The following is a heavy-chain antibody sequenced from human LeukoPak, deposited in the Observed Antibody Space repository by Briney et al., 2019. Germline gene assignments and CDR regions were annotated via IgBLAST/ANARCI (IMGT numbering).Heavy chain of an antibody. D-gene: IGHD3-10*01. CDR2: IYYSGST. J-gene: IGHJ5*02. V-gene: IGHV4-39*01. Sequence: PSETLSLTCTVSGDSISSSSYYWGWIRQPPGKGLEWIENIYYSGSTYYNPSLKSRVTISVDTSKNQFSLRLYSVTAADTAVYYCARLSLLLWFGELRYKWFDPWGQGTLVTVSS. CDR1: GDSISSSSYY. CDR3: ARLSLLLWFGELRYKWFDP.